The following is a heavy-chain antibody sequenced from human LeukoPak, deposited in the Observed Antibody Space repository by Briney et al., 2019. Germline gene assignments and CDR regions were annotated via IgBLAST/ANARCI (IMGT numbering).Heavy chain of an antibody. V-gene: IGHV3-23*01. Sequence: PGGSLRLSCAASGFTFSSYGMSWVRQAPGKGLEWVSAVSGSGGSTYYADSVKGRFTISRDNSKNTLYLQMNSLRAEDTAVYYCAKSSHYYGSGSHFDYWGQGTLVTVSS. J-gene: IGHJ4*02. CDR3: AKSSHYYGSGSHFDY. D-gene: IGHD3-10*01. CDR2: VSGSGGST. CDR1: GFTFSSYG.